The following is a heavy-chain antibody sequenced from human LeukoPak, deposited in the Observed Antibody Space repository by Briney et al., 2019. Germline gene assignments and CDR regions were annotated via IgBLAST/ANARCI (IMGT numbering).Heavy chain of an antibody. CDR1: GGSFSGYY. V-gene: IGHV4-34*01. Sequence: SETLSLTCAVYGGSFSGYYWSWIRQPPGKGLEWIGEINHSGSTNYNPSLKSRVTISVDTSKNQFSLNLSSVTAADTAVYYCARAYDSSGRDFQHWGQGTLVTVSS. D-gene: IGHD3-22*01. CDR3: ARAYDSSGRDFQH. J-gene: IGHJ1*01. CDR2: INHSGST.